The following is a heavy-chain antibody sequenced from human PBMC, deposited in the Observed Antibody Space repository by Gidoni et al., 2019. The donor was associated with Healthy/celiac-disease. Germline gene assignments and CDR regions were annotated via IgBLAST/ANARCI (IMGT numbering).Heavy chain of an antibody. J-gene: IGHJ3*02. D-gene: IGHD6-13*01. CDR3: ARAAAGLDAFDI. CDR2: ISSSSSYI. V-gene: IGHV3-21*01. Sequence: EVQLVESGGGLVKPGGSLRLSCPASGFTFSSYSMNWVRQAPGKGLEWVSSISSSSSYIYYADSVKGRFTIARDNAKNSLYLQMNSLRAEDTAVYYCARAAAGLDAFDIWGQGTMVTVSS. CDR1: GFTFSSYS.